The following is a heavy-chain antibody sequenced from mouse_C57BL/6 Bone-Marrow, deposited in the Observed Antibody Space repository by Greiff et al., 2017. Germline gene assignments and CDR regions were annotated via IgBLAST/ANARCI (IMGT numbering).Heavy chain of an antibody. J-gene: IGHJ2*01. CDR2: IDPSDSYT. Sequence: QVQLQQSGAELVKPGASVKLSCKASGYTFTSYWMQWVKQRPGQGLEWIGEIDPSDSYTNYNQKFKGKATLTVDTSSSTAYMQLSSLTSEDSAVYYCARSRWLLIFDYWGQGTTLTVSS. CDR1: GYTFTSYW. D-gene: IGHD2-3*01. CDR3: ARSRWLLIFDY. V-gene: IGHV1-50*01.